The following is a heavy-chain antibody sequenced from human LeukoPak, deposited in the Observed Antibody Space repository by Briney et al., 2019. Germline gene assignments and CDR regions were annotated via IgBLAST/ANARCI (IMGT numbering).Heavy chain of an antibody. CDR2: IIPMFHSV. D-gene: IGHD4-17*01. V-gene: IGHV1-69*13. J-gene: IGHJ4*02. Sequence: ASVKVSCKASGGIFSSSALNWVRQAPGQGLAWMGGIIPMFHSVNYTQKFQGRLSITADESTRTVYMELSSLRFEDTAVYYCASYSDNMYWGQGTLVTVSS. CDR3: ASYSDNMY. CDR1: GGIFSSSA.